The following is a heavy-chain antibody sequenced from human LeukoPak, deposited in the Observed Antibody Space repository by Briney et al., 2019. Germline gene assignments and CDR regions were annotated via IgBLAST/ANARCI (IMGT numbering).Heavy chain of an antibody. D-gene: IGHD2-15*01. J-gene: IGHJ3*02. CDR1: GYTFTSYG. CDR2: ISAYNGNT. V-gene: IGHV1-18*01. Sequence: GASVKVSCKASGYTFTSYGISWVRQAPGQGLEWMGWISAYNGNTNYAQKLQGRVTMTTDTSTSTAYMELRSLRSDDTAVYYCARDVRDIVVVVAATPMRDDAFDIWGQGTMVTVSS. CDR3: ARDVRDIVVVVAATPMRDDAFDI.